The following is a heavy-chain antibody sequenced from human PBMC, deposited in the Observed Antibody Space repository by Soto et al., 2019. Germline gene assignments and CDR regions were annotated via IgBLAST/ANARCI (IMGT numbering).Heavy chain of an antibody. J-gene: IGHJ4*02. V-gene: IGHV1-69*01. CDR1: GGTFSGYV. D-gene: IGHD3-16*01. Sequence: QLVQSGSEVKKPGSSVKVSCQASGGTFSGYVVTWVRQAPGQGLEWMGEFVPLFGTTNYAQRFSGGITITADASTRTDNTELITQRSHDTAVYYCATHGLGVSSPPYFDHRGQGTLVTVSS. CDR2: FVPLFGTT. CDR3: ATHGLGVSSPPYFDH.